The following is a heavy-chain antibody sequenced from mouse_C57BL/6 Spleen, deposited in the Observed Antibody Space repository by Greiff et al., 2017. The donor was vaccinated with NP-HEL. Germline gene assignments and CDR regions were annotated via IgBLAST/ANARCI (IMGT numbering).Heavy chain of an antibody. D-gene: IGHD1-1*01. CDR1: GYTFTDYN. CDR2: INPNNGGT. Sequence: EVQLQQSGPELVKPGASVKIPCKASGYTFTDYNMDWVKQSHGKSLEWIGDINPNNGGTIYNQKFKGKATLTVDKSSSTAYMELRSLTSEDTAVYYCARSDTTVVANWYFDVWGTGTTVTVSS. J-gene: IGHJ1*03. CDR3: ARSDTTVVANWYFDV. V-gene: IGHV1-18*01.